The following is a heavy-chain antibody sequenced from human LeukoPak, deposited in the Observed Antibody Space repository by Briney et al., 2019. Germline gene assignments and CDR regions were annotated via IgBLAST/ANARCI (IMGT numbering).Heavy chain of an antibody. J-gene: IGHJ4*02. CDR2: IYYSGST. Sequence: SETLSLTYTVSGGSISSSNYYCGWIRQPPGKGLEWIGSIYYSGSTYYNPSLKSRVTISVDTSKNQFSLKLSSVTAADTAVYYCATNIVGATDYWGQGTLVTVSS. CDR1: GGSISSSNYY. V-gene: IGHV4-39*01. D-gene: IGHD1-26*01. CDR3: ATNIVGATDY.